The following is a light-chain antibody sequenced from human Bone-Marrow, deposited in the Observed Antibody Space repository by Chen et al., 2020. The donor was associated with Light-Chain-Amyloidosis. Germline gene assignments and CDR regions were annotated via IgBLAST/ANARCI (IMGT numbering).Light chain of an antibody. CDR1: RNIDNY. CDR2: AAS. V-gene: IGKV1-39*01. Sequence: DIQMTQSPSSLSASVGDTVTSTCRASRNIDNYLHWYQQRPGKAPKVLIYAASSLQSGVPSRFSGSGSGTDFTLTITSLQPEDFVTYYCQQTYSPMSSFGQGTQVEIK. CDR3: QQTYSPMSS. J-gene: IGKJ2*04.